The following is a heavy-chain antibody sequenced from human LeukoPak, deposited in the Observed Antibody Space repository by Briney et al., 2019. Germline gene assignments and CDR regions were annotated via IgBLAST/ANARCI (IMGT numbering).Heavy chain of an antibody. CDR3: ASDIIVVVPAAIPGTTVTTGY. D-gene: IGHD2-2*02. CDR1: GGSISSGDYY. J-gene: IGHJ4*02. CDR2: IYYSGST. V-gene: IGHV4-39*01. Sequence: SETLSLTCTVSGGSISSGDYYWSWIRQPPGKGLEWIGSIYYSGSTYYNPSLKSRVTISVDTSKNQFSLKLSSVTAADTAVYYCASDIIVVVPAAIPGTTVTTGYWGQGTLVTVSS.